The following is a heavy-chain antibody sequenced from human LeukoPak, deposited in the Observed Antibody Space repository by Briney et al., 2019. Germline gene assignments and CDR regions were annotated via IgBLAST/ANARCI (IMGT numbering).Heavy chain of an antibody. CDR2: ISSSSDTI. CDR1: GFTFGPFS. V-gene: IGHV3-48*04. Sequence: GGSLRLSCAASGFTFGPFSMSWVRQAPGKGLEWFSNISSSSDTIYYADSVEGRFTISRDNAKNSLYLQMNSLRAEDTAVYYCAFGGGTTGLFDYWGQGTLVTVSS. CDR3: AFGGGTTGLFDY. J-gene: IGHJ4*02. D-gene: IGHD1-1*01.